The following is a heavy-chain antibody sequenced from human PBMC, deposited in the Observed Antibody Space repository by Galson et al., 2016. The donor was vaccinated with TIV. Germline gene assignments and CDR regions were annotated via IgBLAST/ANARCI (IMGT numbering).Heavy chain of an antibody. Sequence: SVKVSCKASGDTFSSYVFNWVRLAPGQGLEWMGGIIPLFRTTNYAQKFQGRVTITADESTNTAYMELNSLRSGDTAVYFCASDRNTAFDTYNYYYGMDVWGQGTTVTVSS. V-gene: IGHV1-69*13. D-gene: IGHD5-18*01. J-gene: IGHJ6*02. CDR2: IIPLFRTT. CDR3: ASDRNTAFDTYNYYYGMDV. CDR1: GDTFSSYV.